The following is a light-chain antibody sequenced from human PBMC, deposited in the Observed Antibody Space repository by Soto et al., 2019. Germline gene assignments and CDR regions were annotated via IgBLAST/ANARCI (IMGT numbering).Light chain of an antibody. CDR3: QQYYSYPRT. CDR2: TAS. Sequence: DIQMTQSPSSPSASVGDRVTITCRASQSISSYLNWYQQKPGKAPNLLIYTASSLESGVPSRFSGSGSGTDFTLTIASLQPEDFATYFCQQYYSYPRTFGGGTKVDIK. CDR1: QSISSY. J-gene: IGKJ4*01. V-gene: IGKV1-39*01.